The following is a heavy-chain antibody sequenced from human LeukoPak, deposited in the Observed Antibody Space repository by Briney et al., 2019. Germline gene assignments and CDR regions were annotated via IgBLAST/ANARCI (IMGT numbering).Heavy chain of an antibody. D-gene: IGHD1-26*01. V-gene: IGHV1-18*01. CDR3: AGGVGANSRPDY. CDR1: GYTFTSYG. J-gene: IGHJ4*02. Sequence: ASVKVSCKASGYTFTSYGISWVRQAPGQGLEWMGWISVYNGNTKYAQKFQGRVTMTTDTSTSTAYMELRSLKSDDTAVYYCAGGVGANSRPDYWGQGTLVTVSS. CDR2: ISVYNGNT.